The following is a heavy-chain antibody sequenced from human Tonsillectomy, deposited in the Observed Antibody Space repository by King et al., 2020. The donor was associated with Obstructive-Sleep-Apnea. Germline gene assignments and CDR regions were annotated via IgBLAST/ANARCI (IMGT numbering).Heavy chain of an antibody. CDR2: IYYSGST. Sequence: QLQESGPGLVKPSETLSLTCTVSGGSISSYYWSWIRQPPGKGLAWIGYIYYSGSTNYNPSLKSRVTISVDTSKNQVSLKLSSVTAADTAVYYCARDSDGDYDDAFDIWGQGTMVTVSS. CDR1: GGSISSYY. J-gene: IGHJ3*02. V-gene: IGHV4-59*01. D-gene: IGHD4-17*01. CDR3: ARDSDGDYDDAFDI.